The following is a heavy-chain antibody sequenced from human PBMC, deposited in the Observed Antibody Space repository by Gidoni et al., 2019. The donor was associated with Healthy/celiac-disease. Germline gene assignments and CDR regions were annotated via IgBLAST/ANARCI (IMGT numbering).Heavy chain of an antibody. CDR3: ARGAIAPSGMDV. Sequence: QVQLVQSGAEVKKPGASVKVSCKASGYTFPGYYMHWVRPAPGQGLEWMGWINPNRGGTNYAQKFPGWVTITRDTSISTAYMELSRLRSDDTAVYYCARGAIAPSGMDVWGQGTTVTVSS. D-gene: IGHD6-13*01. J-gene: IGHJ6*02. CDR1: GYTFPGYY. V-gene: IGHV1-2*04. CDR2: INPNRGGT.